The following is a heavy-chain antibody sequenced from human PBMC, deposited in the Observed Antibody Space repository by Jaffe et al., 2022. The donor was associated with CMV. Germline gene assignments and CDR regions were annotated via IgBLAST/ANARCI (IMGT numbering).Heavy chain of an antibody. D-gene: IGHD1-7*01. CDR3: TTSDRGNSPFDI. J-gene: IGHJ3*02. CDR2: IKSKTDGGTT. V-gene: IGHV3-15*01. Sequence: EVQLVESGGGLVKPGGSLRLSCAASGFTFSNAWMSWVRQAPGKGLEWVGRIKSKTDGGTTDYAAPVKGRFTISRDDSKNTLYLQMNSLKTEDTAVYYCTTSDRGNSPFDIWGQGTMVTVSS. CDR1: GFTFSNAW.